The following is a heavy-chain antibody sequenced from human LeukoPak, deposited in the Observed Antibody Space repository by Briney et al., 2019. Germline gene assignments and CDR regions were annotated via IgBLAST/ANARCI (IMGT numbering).Heavy chain of an antibody. CDR3: AREPNTVLDY. Sequence: SETLSLTCTVSGGSISSGSYYWRWLRQPAGKGLEWIGRIYTSGSTNYNPSLKSRVTISVDTSKNQFSLKLSSVTAADTAVYYCAREPNTVLDYWGQGTLVTVSS. J-gene: IGHJ4*02. D-gene: IGHD4-11*01. CDR1: GGSISSGSYY. CDR2: IYTSGST. V-gene: IGHV4-61*02.